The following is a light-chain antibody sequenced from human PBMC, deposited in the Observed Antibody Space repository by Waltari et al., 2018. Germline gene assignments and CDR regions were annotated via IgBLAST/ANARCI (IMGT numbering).Light chain of an antibody. J-gene: IGLJ1*01. CDR3: CSRSYV. CDR2: EDT. V-gene: IGLV2-23*01. Sequence: VTWYQQNQGKAPKLIIYEDTQRPSGVSSRFSGAKSGNTASLTISGFQAEDEGDYYCCSRSYVFGNGTKVTVL.